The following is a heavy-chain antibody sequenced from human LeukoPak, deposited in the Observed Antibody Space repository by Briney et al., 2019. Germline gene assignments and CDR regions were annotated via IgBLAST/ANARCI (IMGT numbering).Heavy chain of an antibody. J-gene: IGHJ4*02. D-gene: IGHD3-22*01. CDR2: IFYSGTT. CDR3: ARGGWNKFDY. Sequence: ASETLSLTCTVSGGSISSYYWSWIRQPPGKGLEWIGFIFYSGTTNYNPSLKSRVTISVDTSKNQFSLKLSSVTAADTAVYYCARGGWNKFDYWGRGILVTVSS. CDR1: GGSISSYY. V-gene: IGHV4-59*01.